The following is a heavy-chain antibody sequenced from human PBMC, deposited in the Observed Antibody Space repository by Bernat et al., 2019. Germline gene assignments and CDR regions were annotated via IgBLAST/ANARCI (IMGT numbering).Heavy chain of an antibody. V-gene: IGHV3-30-3*01. Sequence: QVQLVESGGGVVQPGRSLRLSCAASGFTFSSYAMHWVRQAPGKGLEWVAVISYDGSNKYYADSVKGRFTISRDNSKNTLYLQMNSLRAEDTAVYYCARVHRRLDAFDIWGQGTMVTVSS. J-gene: IGHJ3*02. CDR1: GFTFSSYA. CDR2: ISYDGSNK. D-gene: IGHD3-10*01. CDR3: ARVHRRLDAFDI.